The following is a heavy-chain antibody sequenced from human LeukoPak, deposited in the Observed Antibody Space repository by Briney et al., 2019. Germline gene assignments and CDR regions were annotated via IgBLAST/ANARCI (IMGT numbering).Heavy chain of an antibody. V-gene: IGHV1-18*04. Sequence: GASVKVSCKASGYTFTSYGISWVRQAPGQGLEWMGWISAYNGNTNYAQKLQGRVTMTTDTSTSTAYMELRSLRSDDTAVYYCARRASYYSGYDQYYYYGMDVWGEGTTVTVSS. D-gene: IGHD5-12*01. CDR3: ARRASYYSGYDQYYYYGMDV. CDR1: GYTFTSYG. J-gene: IGHJ6*04. CDR2: ISAYNGNT.